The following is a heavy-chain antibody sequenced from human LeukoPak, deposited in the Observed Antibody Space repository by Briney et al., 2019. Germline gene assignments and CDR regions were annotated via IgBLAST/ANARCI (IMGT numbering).Heavy chain of an antibody. V-gene: IGHV1-18*04. CDR1: GYTFSNYG. J-gene: IGHJ4*02. Sequence: ASVKVSCKASGYTFSNYGISWVRQAPRLGLEWMGWTSYNGNTNYAQKFQDRVTMTTDTSTTTAYMELRSLESDDTAVYYCARHRGSGWQALGYWGQGTPVTVSS. D-gene: IGHD6-19*01. CDR3: ARHRGSGWQALGY. CDR2: TSYNGNT.